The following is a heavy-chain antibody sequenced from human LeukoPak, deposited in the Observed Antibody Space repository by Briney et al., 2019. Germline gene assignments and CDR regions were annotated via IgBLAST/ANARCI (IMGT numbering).Heavy chain of an antibody. Sequence: GGSLRLSCAASGFTSSDTWMHWVRQAPGKGLMWVARINTGGSDAVYAGSVKGRFTISRDDAKNTVDLQMNSLRGEDTAVYYCVRGRGSYGWFDPWGQGTLVTVSS. D-gene: IGHD3-10*01. CDR1: GFTSSDTW. J-gene: IGHJ5*02. CDR2: INTGGSDA. V-gene: IGHV3-74*01. CDR3: VRGRGSYGWFDP.